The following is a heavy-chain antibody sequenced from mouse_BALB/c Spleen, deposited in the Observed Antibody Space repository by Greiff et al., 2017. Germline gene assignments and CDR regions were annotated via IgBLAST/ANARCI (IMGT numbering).Heavy chain of an antibody. Sequence: EVKLVESGGDLVKPGGSLKLSCAASGFTFSSYGMSWVRQTPDKRLEWVATISSGGSYTYYPDSVKGRFTISRDNAKNTLYLQMSSLKSEDTAMYYCARERYGNYAWFAYWGQGTLVTVSA. CDR1: GFTFSSYG. D-gene: IGHD2-10*02. CDR3: ARERYGNYAWFAY. CDR2: ISSGGSYT. V-gene: IGHV5-6*01. J-gene: IGHJ3*01.